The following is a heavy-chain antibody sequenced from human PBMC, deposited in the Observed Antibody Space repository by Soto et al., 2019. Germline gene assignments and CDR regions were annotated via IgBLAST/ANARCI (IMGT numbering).Heavy chain of an antibody. CDR2: ISGSGDST. V-gene: IGHV3-23*01. D-gene: IGHD6-19*01. Sequence: EVQLLESGGGLVQPGGSLRLSCAASGFTFSGYAMNWVRQAPGKGLEWVSVISGSGDSTYYADSVKGRFTISRDNSKNTLYLQMNSLRAEDTAVYYCARRSSGWYFDYSGQGTLVTVSS. CDR3: ARRSSGWYFDY. CDR1: GFTFSGYA. J-gene: IGHJ4*02.